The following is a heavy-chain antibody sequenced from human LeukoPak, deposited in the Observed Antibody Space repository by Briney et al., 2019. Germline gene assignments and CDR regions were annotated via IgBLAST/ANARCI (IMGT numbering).Heavy chain of an antibody. V-gene: IGHV3-74*01. D-gene: IGHD3-3*01. Sequence: GGSLRLSCAASGLAFSAYKMHWVRHAPRKGLVWVSRISTDGYTTDYADFVQGRFTASRDNTKNTWSLEMNSLRAEDTAVYYCARSNYDPFRQGHYYYGMDVWGQGTTVTVSS. J-gene: IGHJ6*02. CDR3: ARSNYDPFRQGHYYYGMDV. CDR2: ISTDGYTT. CDR1: GLAFSAYK.